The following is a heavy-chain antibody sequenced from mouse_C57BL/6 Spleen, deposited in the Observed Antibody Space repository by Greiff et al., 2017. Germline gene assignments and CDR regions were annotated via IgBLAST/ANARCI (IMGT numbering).Heavy chain of an antibody. CDR3: ARSGYRKGYFDV. CDR1: GYTFTSYW. D-gene: IGHD3-1*01. J-gene: IGHJ1*03. Sequence: QVQLQQPGAELVKPGASVKLSCKASGYTFTSYWMHWVKQRPGRGLEWIGRIDPNRGGTKYNEKFKSKATLTVDKPSSTAYMQLSSLTSEDSAVYYCARSGYRKGYFDVWGTGTTVTVSS. CDR2: IDPNRGGT. V-gene: IGHV1-72*01.